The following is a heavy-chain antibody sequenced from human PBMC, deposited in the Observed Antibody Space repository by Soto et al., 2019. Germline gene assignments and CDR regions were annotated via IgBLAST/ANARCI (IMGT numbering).Heavy chain of an antibody. V-gene: IGHV4-59*02. CDR3: ARDWAAGSIKRPSYYGTDV. Sequence: SETLSLTCTVSGGSVSRYYWSWVRQPPGKGLEWIGYIYDSGSTNYNPSLKSRVTISVVTSKNQISLKLSSVTAADTAVYYCARDWAAGSIKRPSYYGTDVSGPGTTVTLFS. CDR2: IYDSGST. D-gene: IGHD3-10*01. CDR1: GGSVSRYY. J-gene: IGHJ6*02.